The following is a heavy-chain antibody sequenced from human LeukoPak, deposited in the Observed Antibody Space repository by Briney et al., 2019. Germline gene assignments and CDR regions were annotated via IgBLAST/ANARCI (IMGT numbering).Heavy chain of an antibody. CDR1: GFTFSDYW. CDR2: TNSDETST. D-gene: IGHD2-2*02. V-gene: IGHV3-74*01. J-gene: IGHJ6*02. Sequence: GGSLRLSCAASGFTFSDYWMHWVRHAPGKGLVWVSGTNSDETSTIYADSVKGRFTISRDNAKNALYLQMNSLRAEDTALYYCARGKYPYSLDVWGQGTTVSVSS. CDR3: ARGKYPYSLDV.